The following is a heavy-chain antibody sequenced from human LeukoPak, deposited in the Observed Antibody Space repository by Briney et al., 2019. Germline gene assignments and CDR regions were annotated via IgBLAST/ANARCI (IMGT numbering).Heavy chain of an antibody. J-gene: IGHJ4*02. CDR3: ARGWCSGGSCYLVY. Sequence: ASVKVSCKASGYTFTGYYMHWVRQAPGQGLEWMGWINPNSGGTNYAQKFQGWVTMTRDTPISTAYMELSRLRSDDTAVYYCARGWCSGGSCYLVYWGQGTLVTVSS. D-gene: IGHD2-15*01. CDR1: GYTFTGYY. V-gene: IGHV1-2*04. CDR2: INPNSGGT.